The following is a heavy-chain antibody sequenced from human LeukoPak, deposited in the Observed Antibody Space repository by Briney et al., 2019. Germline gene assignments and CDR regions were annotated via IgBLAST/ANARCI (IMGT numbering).Heavy chain of an antibody. V-gene: IGHV4-34*01. CDR3: VGEMATVSFDY. CDR1: GGSFSGYY. Sequence: PSETLSLTCAVYGGSFSGYYWSWIRQPPGKGLEWIGEINHSGSTNYNPSLKSRVTISVDTSKNQFSLKLSSVTAADTAVYYCVGEMATVSFDYWGQGTLVTVSS. CDR2: INHSGST. J-gene: IGHJ4*02. D-gene: IGHD5-24*01.